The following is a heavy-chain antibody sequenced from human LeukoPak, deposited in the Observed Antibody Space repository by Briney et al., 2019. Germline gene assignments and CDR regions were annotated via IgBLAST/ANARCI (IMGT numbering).Heavy chain of an antibody. D-gene: IGHD4-17*01. V-gene: IGHV3-23*01. J-gene: IGHJ4*02. CDR3: AKFTTVTTDKLRCNYFDY. CDR2: ISGSGGST. CDR1: GSTFSSYA. Sequence: PGGSLRLSCAASGSTFSSYAMSWVRQALGKGLEWVSAISGSGGSTYYADSVKGRFTISRDNSKNTLYLQMNSLRAEDTAVYYCAKFTTVTTDKLRCNYFDYWGQGTLVTVSS.